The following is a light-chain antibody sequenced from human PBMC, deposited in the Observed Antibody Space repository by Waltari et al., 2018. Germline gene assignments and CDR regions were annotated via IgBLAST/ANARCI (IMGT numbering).Light chain of an antibody. CDR1: SSYIGRYNY. CDR2: DVR. J-gene: IGLJ2*01. CDR3: NAFTSSNTVI. Sequence: QSALTQPASVSGSPGQSITISCTGPSSYIGRYNYVSWFQQHPGKAPKLMIYDVRNRTSAVSNRVSGSKSDYTASLTISGLQAEDEAVYFCNAFTSSNTVIFGGGTKLTV. V-gene: IGLV2-14*03.